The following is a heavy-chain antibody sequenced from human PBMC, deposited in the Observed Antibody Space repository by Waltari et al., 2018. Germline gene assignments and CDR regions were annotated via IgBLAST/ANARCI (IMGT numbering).Heavy chain of an antibody. V-gene: IGHV4-34*01. J-gene: IGHJ6*02. CDR1: GGSFSGYY. CDR3: ARMAGSTSCYGFCPGMDV. CDR2: INPSGAP. Sequence: QVQLQQWGAGLLKPSETLSLTCAVYGGSFSGYYWSWIRQPPGKGRGGIGEINPSGAPNYNPSLKGRVPISVETSKNQFSLKLSSVTAADTAVYYCARMAGSTSCYGFCPGMDVWGQGTTVTVSS. D-gene: IGHD2-2*01.